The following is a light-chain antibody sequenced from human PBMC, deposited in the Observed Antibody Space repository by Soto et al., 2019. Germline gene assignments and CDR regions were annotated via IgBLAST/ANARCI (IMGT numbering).Light chain of an antibody. CDR1: SSDVGGYDH. CDR3: SSYSSSSTLYV. J-gene: IGLJ1*01. Sequence: LTQPASVSGSPGQSITISCSGTSSDVGGYDHVSWYQQHPGKGPKLIIHEVDNRPSGVSLRFSGSKSGDTASLTISGLHPEDEADYYCSSYSSSSTLYVFGTGTKVTVL. V-gene: IGLV2-14*01. CDR2: EVD.